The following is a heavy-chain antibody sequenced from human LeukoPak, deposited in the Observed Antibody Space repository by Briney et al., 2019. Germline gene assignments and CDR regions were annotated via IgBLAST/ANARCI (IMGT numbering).Heavy chain of an antibody. CDR3: AREPTAMVRPLGS. J-gene: IGHJ5*02. CDR2: INSDGSST. CDR1: GFTFSSYW. V-gene: IGHV3-74*01. D-gene: IGHD5-18*01. Sequence: PGGSLRLSCAASGFTFSSYWMHWVRQAARMGLLGVSRINSDGSSTSYADSVKGRFTISRDNAKNTLYLQMNSLRAEDTAVYYCAREPTAMVRPLGSWGQGTLVTVSS.